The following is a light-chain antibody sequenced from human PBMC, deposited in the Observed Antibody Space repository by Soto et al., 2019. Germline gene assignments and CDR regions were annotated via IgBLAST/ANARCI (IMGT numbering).Light chain of an antibody. CDR2: GAS. CDR3: QQYGGSPQT. J-gene: IGKJ1*01. V-gene: IGKV3-20*01. Sequence: EIVLTQSPGTLALSPGEGATLSCRASQSVSKYLARYQQKPGQAPRLLIYGASSRATGIPDSFSGSGSGTDFTLTISRLGPEDFAVYYCQQYGGSPQTFGQGTKV. CDR1: QSVSKY.